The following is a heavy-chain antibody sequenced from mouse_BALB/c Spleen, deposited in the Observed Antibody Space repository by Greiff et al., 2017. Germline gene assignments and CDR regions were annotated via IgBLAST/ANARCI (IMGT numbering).Heavy chain of an antibody. CDR2: ISSGGST. Sequence: EVQRVESGGGLVKPGGSLKLSCAASGFTFSSYAMSWVRQTPEKRLEWVASISSGGSTYYPDSVKGRFTISRDNARNILYLQMSSLRSEDTARYYCARGLTATSWFAYWGQGTLVTVSA. V-gene: IGHV5-6-5*01. CDR1: GFTFSSYA. J-gene: IGHJ3*01. D-gene: IGHD1-2*01. CDR3: ARGLTATSWFAY.